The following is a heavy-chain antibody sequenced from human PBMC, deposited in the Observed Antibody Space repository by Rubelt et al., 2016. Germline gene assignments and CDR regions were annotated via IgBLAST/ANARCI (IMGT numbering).Heavy chain of an antibody. D-gene: IGHD6-13*01. CDR2: IDPSDSYT. Sequence: TSYWISWVRQMPGKGLEWMGRIDPSDSYTNYSPSFQGHVTISADKSISTAYLQWSSLKASDTAMYYCARHRDSSWVSQDWFDPWGQGTLVTVSS. CDR1: TSYW. CDR3: ARHRDSSWVSQDWFDP. V-gene: IGHV5-10-1*01. J-gene: IGHJ5*02.